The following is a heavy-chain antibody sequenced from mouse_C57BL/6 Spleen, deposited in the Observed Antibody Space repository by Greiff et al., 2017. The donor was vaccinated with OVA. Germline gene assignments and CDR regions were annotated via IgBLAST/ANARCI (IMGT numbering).Heavy chain of an antibody. V-gene: IGHV1-52*01. D-gene: IGHD1-1*01. CDR3: ARYYGSSHRYFDV. CDR1: GYTFTSYW. CDR2: IDPSDSET. J-gene: IGHJ1*03. Sequence: VQLQQPGAELVRPGSSVKLSCKASGYTFTSYWMHWVKQRPIQGLEWIGNIDPSDSETHYNQKFKDKATLTVDKSSSTAYMQLSSLTSEDSAVYYCARYYGSSHRYFDVWGTGTTVTVSS.